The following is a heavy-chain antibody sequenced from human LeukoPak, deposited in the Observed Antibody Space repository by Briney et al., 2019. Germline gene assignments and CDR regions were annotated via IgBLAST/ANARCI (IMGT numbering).Heavy chain of an antibody. CDR3: ARSVGYSSSWYWFDP. J-gene: IGHJ5*02. Sequence: EGSLRLSCAASGFTFSSYEMNWVRQAPGKGLEWVSYISSSGSAIYYADSVKGRFTISRDNAKNSLYLQMNSLRAEDTAVYYCARSVGYSSSWYWFDPWGQGTLVTVSS. V-gene: IGHV3-48*03. CDR1: GFTFSSYE. D-gene: IGHD6-13*01. CDR2: ISSSGSAI.